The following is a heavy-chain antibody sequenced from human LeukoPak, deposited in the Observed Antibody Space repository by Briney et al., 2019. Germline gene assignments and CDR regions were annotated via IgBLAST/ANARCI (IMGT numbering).Heavy chain of an antibody. CDR2: IIPIFGTA. V-gene: IGHV1-69*01. J-gene: IGHJ4*02. D-gene: IGHD4-23*01. CDR1: GGTFSSYA. Sequence: ASVKVSCKASGGTFSSYAISWVRQAPGQGLEWMGGIIPIFGTANYAQKFQGRVTITADESTSTAYMELSSLRSEDTAVYYCRLYGGNRRRVDYWGQGTLVTVSS. CDR3: RLYGGNRRRVDY.